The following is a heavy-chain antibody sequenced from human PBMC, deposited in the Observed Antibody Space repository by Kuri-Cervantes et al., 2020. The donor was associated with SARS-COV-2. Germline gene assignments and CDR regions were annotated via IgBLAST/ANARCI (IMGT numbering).Heavy chain of an antibody. CDR3: ARAVSGGNSHYDF. V-gene: IGHV3-74*01. CDR2: IKSDGSST. CDR1: GFTFSDYS. J-gene: IGHJ4*02. D-gene: IGHD4-23*01. Sequence: GESLKISCAVSGFTFSDYSMHWVRQGPGRGLVWVSRIKSDGSSTSYADSVEGRFTISRDNAKNTLYLQMNSLRAEDTAVYYCARAVSGGNSHYDFWGQGALVTV.